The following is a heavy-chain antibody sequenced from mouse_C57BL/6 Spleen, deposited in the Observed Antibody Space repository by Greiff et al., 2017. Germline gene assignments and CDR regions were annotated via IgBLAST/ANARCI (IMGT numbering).Heavy chain of an antibody. CDR1: GYTFTSYW. CDR2: IYPSDSET. J-gene: IGHJ4*01. V-gene: IGHV1-61*01. CDR3: ARRGVYYYAMDY. Sequence: QVHVKQSGAELVRPGSSVKLSCKASGYTFTSYWMDWVKQRPGQGLEWIGNIYPSDSETHYNQKFKDKATLTVDKSSSTAYMQLSSLTSEDSAVYYCARRGVYYYAMDYWGQGTSVTVSS.